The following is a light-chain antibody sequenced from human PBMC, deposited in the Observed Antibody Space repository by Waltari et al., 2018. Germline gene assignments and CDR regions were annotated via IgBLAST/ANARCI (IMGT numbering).Light chain of an antibody. V-gene: IGLV4-69*01. CDR3: QTWDTATHVI. J-gene: IGLJ2*01. Sequence: QVVLTQSPSASASLGASVKLTCTLSSGHSDYAIAWPQQQPEKGPRYLMKVNSGGSHIKGDGIPDRFSGSSSGAERYLTISSLQSEDEADYYCQTWDTATHVIFAGGTKLTVL. CDR2: VNSGGSH. CDR1: SGHSDYA.